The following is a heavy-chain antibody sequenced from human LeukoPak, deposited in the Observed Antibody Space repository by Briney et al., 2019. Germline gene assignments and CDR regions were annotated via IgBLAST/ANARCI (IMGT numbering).Heavy chain of an antibody. J-gene: IGHJ4*02. CDR1: GFPFNSFW. Sequence: QSGGSLRLSCAASGFPFNSFWVHWVRQAPGKGLVWVSDMNEYSTTIRYADSVKGRFTISRDNAKSILYLQMNNLRAEDTAMYFCARGGVNPVDHWGQGTLVTVSS. D-gene: IGHD1-14*01. CDR3: ARGGVNPVDH. V-gene: IGHV3-74*01. CDR2: MNEYSTTI.